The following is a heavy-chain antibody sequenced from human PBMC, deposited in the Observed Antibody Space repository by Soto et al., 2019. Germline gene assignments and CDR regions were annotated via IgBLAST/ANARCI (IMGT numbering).Heavy chain of an antibody. D-gene: IGHD3-16*01. CDR2: IYYSGST. Sequence: QVQLHESGPGLVKPSQTLSLTCTVSGGSISSGGYYWSWIPQHPGKGLEWIGYIYYSGSTHYTPSVTSRVAISVDTSKNQFSLRLSSVTAADTAVYYCARVGLRLGDYYDYWCQGTLVTVSS. CDR1: GGSISSGGYY. J-gene: IGHJ4*02. V-gene: IGHV4-31*03. CDR3: ARVGLRLGDYYDY.